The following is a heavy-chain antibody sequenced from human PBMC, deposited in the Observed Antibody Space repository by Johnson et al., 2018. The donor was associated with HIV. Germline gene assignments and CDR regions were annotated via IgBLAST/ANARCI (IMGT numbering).Heavy chain of an antibody. CDR3: AREWLYGFDI. CDR1: GFTVSSNY. V-gene: IGHV3-66*01. D-gene: IGHD5-24*01. J-gene: IGHJ3*02. CDR2: IYRGGST. Sequence: VQLVESGGGLVQRGGSLRLSCAASGFTVSSNYMTWVRQAPGKGLEWVSVIYRGGSTYYADSVKGRFTISRDNSKNTLYLQMNRLRAEDTAVYYCAREWLYGFDIWGQGTMVTVSS.